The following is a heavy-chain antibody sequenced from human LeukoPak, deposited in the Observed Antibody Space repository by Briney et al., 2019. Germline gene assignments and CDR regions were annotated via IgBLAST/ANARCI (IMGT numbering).Heavy chain of an antibody. CDR2: ISYDGSNK. CDR1: GFSFRSHG. CDR3: AKDRDGSGNYGMDV. D-gene: IGHD3-10*01. J-gene: IGHJ6*02. V-gene: IGHV3-30*18. Sequence: GGSLRLSCAASGFSFRSHGMHWVRQAPGKGLEWVAVISYDGSNKYYEDSVKDRFTISRDNSKNTLYLQMNSLRAEDTAVYYCAKDRDGSGNYGMDVWGQGTTVTVSS.